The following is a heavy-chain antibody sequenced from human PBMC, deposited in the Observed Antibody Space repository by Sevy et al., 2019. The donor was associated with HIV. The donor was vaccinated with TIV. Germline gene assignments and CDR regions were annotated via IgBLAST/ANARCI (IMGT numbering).Heavy chain of an antibody. J-gene: IGHJ4*02. CDR3: ARLPTPYGGYPYYFDY. CDR1: GFSFSRYA. V-gene: IGHV3-23*01. Sequence: GGSLRLSCAASGFSFSRYAMKWVRQAPGKGLEWVSSISDSGGSTYHADSVKGRFTISRDNSKNTLYLQMNSLRAEDTAVYYCARLPTPYGGYPYYFDYWGQGTLVTVSS. CDR2: ISDSGGST. D-gene: IGHD5-12*01.